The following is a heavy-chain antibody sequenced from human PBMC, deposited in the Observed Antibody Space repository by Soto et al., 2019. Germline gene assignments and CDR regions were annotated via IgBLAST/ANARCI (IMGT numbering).Heavy chain of an antibody. CDR3: ATVFRSSTGHQLLPNWFDP. V-gene: IGHV1-24*01. CDR1: GYTLTELS. CDR2: FDPEDGET. J-gene: IGHJ5*02. Sequence: GASVKVSCKVSGYTLTELSMHWVRQAPGKGLEWMGGFDPEDGETIYAQKFQGRVTMTEDTSTDTAYMELSSLRSEDTAVYYCATVFRSSTGHQLLPNWFDPWGQGTLVTVSS. D-gene: IGHD2-2*01.